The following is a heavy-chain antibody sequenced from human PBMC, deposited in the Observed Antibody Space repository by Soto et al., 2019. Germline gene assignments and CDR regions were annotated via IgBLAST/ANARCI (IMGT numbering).Heavy chain of an antibody. CDR1: GGSITSSSYY. CDR2: IYYSGST. CDR3: ATQEVGGSYVYTFDP. D-gene: IGHD1-26*01. V-gene: IGHV4-39*01. Sequence: QLHLRESGPGLVKPSETLSLTCTVSGGSITSSSYYWGWIRQPPGKGLEWIGSIYYSGSTYYNPSLESRVTLSVDTSKNQFSRRLSSVTAADTAVYYCATQEVGGSYVYTFDPWGQGTLVTVSS. J-gene: IGHJ5*02.